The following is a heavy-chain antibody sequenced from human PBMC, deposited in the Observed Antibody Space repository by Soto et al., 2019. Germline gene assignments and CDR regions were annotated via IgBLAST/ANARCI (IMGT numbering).Heavy chain of an antibody. D-gene: IGHD2-21*02. CDR1: GGSFSSSS. CDR2: ILPFFGTA. V-gene: IGHV1-69*15. J-gene: IGHJ3*02. CDR3: ARVHEYGGNYDAFAI. Sequence: VQLVQSGAELKKPGSSVKVSCKASGGSFSSSSINWVRQAPGQGPEWMGNILPFFGTADYAQKFQGRVTITADVATTTAYMELRSLRSEDTAVYYCARVHEYGGNYDAFAIWGQGTVVTVSP.